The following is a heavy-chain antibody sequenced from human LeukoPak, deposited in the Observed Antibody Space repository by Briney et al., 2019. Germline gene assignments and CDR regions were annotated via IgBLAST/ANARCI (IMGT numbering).Heavy chain of an antibody. Sequence: SETLSPTCTVSGGSISSYYWSWIRQPPGKGLEWIGYIYYSGSTNYNPSLKSQVTISVDTSKNQFSLKLSSVTAADTAVYYCARAPYSSSWFWVDAFDIWGQGTMVTVSS. V-gene: IGHV4-59*01. J-gene: IGHJ3*02. CDR2: IYYSGST. CDR1: GGSISSYY. D-gene: IGHD6-13*01. CDR3: ARAPYSSSWFWVDAFDI.